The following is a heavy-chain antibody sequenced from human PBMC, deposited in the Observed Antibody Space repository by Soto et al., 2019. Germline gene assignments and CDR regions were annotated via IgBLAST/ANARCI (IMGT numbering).Heavy chain of an antibody. CDR3: ARVSRELVPAAMDS. V-gene: IGHV3-20*04. J-gene: IGHJ4*02. D-gene: IGHD2-2*01. CDR1: GFTFDDYG. Sequence: GGSLRLSCAASGFTFDDYGMSWVRQAPGKGLEWVSGINWNSGNTGYADSVKGRSSISRDNAKNSLYLQMNSLRAEDTALYYYARVSRELVPAAMDSWGKGTLVTVSS. CDR2: INWNSGNT.